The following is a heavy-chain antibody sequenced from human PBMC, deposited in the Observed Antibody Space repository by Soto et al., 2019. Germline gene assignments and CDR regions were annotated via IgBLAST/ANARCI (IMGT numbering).Heavy chain of an antibody. J-gene: IGHJ4*02. V-gene: IGHV3-11*01. CDR2: IGGGGAPI. Sequence: LRLSCVVSGFKFSDHYMTWIRQAPGKGLEWVSSIGGGGAPIYYTQSVKGRFTISRDNAKNSLYLQMSTLRAEDTALYYCARSKEDWTHSHFGYWGQGALVTVSS. CDR1: GFKFSDHY. CDR3: ARSKEDWTHSHFGY. D-gene: IGHD2-15*01.